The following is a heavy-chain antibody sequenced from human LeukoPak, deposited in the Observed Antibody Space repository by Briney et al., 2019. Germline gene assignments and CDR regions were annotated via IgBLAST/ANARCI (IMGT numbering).Heavy chain of an antibody. J-gene: IGHJ4*02. CDR2: ISGSGGST. D-gene: IGHD3-22*01. Sequence: GGTLRLSCAASGFTFSSYGMSWVRQAPGKGLEWVSAISGSGGSTYYADSVKGRFTISRDNSKNTLYLQMNSLRAEDTAIYYCAREDHYDSGSSDYWGQGTLVTVSS. CDR1: GFTFSSYG. V-gene: IGHV3-23*01. CDR3: AREDHYDSGSSDY.